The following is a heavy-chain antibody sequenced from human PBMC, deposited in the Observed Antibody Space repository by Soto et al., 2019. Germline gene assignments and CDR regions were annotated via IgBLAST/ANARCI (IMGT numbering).Heavy chain of an antibody. V-gene: IGHV5-51*01. CDR3: ARRGAGYNYDY. Sequence: SLKISCGASGYSFPGFWIGWVRQMPGKGLEWMGIIFPADSETRYSPSFQGQVTISADKSASTAYLEWSSLRASDTAIYYCARRGAGYNYDYWGQGTLVTVSS. CDR2: IFPADSET. D-gene: IGHD5-12*01. J-gene: IGHJ4*02. CDR1: GYSFPGFW.